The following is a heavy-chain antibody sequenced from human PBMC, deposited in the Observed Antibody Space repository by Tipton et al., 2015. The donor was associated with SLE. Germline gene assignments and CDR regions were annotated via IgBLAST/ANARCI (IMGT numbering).Heavy chain of an antibody. CDR3: ARRRGSFVRRAFDY. J-gene: IGHJ4*02. CDR1: GGSMTSRSDE. D-gene: IGHD6-6*01. CDR2: VYYTGRN. V-gene: IGHV4-39*01. Sequence: TLSLTCSVSGGSMTSRSDEWVWIRQPPGKGLEWIGSVYYTGRNFFNPSLKSRLTISADTSKNQFSLKLSSVTAADTAVYYCARRRGSFVRRAFDYWGQGTLVTVSS.